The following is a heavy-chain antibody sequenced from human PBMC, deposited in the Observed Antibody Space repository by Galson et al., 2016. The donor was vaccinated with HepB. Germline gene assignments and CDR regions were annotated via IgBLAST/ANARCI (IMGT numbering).Heavy chain of an antibody. CDR2: IWFDGSNE. CDR1: GFTFSTYS. Sequence: SLRLSCAASGFTFSTYSFNWVRQAPGKGLEWVAIIWFDGSNEEYVDSVKGRFTISRDNSMNTLYLQMNSVRVEDTAVYDAFDIWGQGTMVTVSS. J-gene: IGHJ3*02. V-gene: IGHV3-33*08. CDR3: FDI.